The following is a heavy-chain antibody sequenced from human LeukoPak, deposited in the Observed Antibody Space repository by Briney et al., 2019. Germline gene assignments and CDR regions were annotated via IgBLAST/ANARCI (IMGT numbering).Heavy chain of an antibody. Sequence: ASVKVSCKASGYTFTSYGISWMRQAPGQGREWMGWISAYNGNTNYAQKLQGRVTMTTDTSTSTAYMELRSLRSDDTAVYYCARVRYNWNYADYWGQGTLVTVSS. D-gene: IGHD1-7*01. CDR2: ISAYNGNT. CDR3: ARVRYNWNYADY. J-gene: IGHJ4*02. V-gene: IGHV1-18*01. CDR1: GYTFTSYG.